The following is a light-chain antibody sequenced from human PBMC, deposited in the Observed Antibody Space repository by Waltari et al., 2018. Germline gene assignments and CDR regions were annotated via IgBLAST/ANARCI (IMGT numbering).Light chain of an antibody. Sequence: QSALTQPASVSGSPGQSITISCTGTSSDVGPSNYVSWYQQYPGKAPKLIIYDVSYRPSGVSSLFSGSKSGNTASLTISGLQAEDEADYYCNSYTTISTWVFGGGTKLTVL. J-gene: IGLJ3*02. CDR1: SSDVGPSNY. V-gene: IGLV2-14*03. CDR3: NSYTTISTWV. CDR2: DVS.